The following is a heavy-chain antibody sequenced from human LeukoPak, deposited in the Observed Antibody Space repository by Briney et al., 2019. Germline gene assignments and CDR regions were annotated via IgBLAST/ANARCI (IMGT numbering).Heavy chain of an antibody. D-gene: IGHD3-10*01. Sequence: GGSLRLSCAAAGFTVSTSAMSWVRQAPGKGLEWVSTIGGSGGGPYYADSVQGRFTISRDNSKNTLYLQMNSLRAEDTAVYYCAKTVRGVNDAFDIWGQGTMVTVSS. CDR3: AKTVRGVNDAFDI. CDR2: IGGSGGGP. CDR1: GFTVSTSA. J-gene: IGHJ3*02. V-gene: IGHV3-23*01.